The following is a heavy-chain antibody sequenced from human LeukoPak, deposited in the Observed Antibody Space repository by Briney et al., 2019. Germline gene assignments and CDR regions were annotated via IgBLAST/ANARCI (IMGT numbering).Heavy chain of an antibody. J-gene: IGHJ4*02. Sequence: SETLSLTCTVSGDSISNYYWSWIRQPAGKGLEWIGRIYTSGSTNYNPSLKSRVTMSVDTSKNQFSLKLSSVTAADTAVYYCARATTSTVTTTFDYWGQGTLVTVSS. CDR3: ARATTSTVTTTFDY. V-gene: IGHV4-4*07. CDR2: IYTSGST. D-gene: IGHD4-11*01. CDR1: GDSISNYY.